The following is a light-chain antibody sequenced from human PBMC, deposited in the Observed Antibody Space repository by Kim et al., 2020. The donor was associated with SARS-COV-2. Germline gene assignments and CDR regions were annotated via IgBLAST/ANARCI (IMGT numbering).Light chain of an antibody. CDR3: SSYTSTSTYV. Sequence: GQSITLSCAGTSDDVGDYNFVSWYQQHPGKVPKLMIYDVSKRPSGVSYRFSGSKSGNAASLTISGLQAEDEADYYCSSYTSTSTYVFGTGTKVTVL. J-gene: IGLJ1*01. V-gene: IGLV2-14*03. CDR2: DVS. CDR1: SDDVGDYNF.